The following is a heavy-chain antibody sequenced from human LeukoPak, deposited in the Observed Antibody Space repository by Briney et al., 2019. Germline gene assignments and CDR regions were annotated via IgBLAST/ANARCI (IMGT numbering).Heavy chain of an antibody. CDR2: INTNTGNP. V-gene: IGHV7-4-1*02. CDR3: AGGRKPDSGSLYYFDY. J-gene: IGHJ4*02. CDR1: GYIFGGYS. D-gene: IGHD3-10*01. Sequence: ASVKVSCKASGYIFGGYSINWVRQAPGQGLEWMGWINTNTGNPTYAQDFTGRFVFSLDTSVSTSYVQITGLKAEDTAVYYCAGGRKPDSGSLYYFDYWGQGTLVTVSS.